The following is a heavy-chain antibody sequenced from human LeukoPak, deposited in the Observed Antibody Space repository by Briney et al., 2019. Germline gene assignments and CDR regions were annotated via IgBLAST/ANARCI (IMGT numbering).Heavy chain of an antibody. J-gene: IGHJ4*02. CDR3: AKTVQYYDILTGYYYFDY. CDR2: ISAYNGNT. Sequence: EASVKVSCKASGYTFTSYGISWVRQAPGQGLEWMGWISAYNGNTNYAQKLQGRVTMTTDTSTSTAYMELRSLRSDDTAVYYCAKTVQYYDILTGYYYFDYWGQGTLVTVSS. V-gene: IGHV1-18*01. D-gene: IGHD3-9*01. CDR1: GYTFTSYG.